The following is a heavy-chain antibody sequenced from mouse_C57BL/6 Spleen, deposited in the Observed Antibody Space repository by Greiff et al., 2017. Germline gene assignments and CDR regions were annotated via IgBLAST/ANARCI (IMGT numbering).Heavy chain of an antibody. V-gene: IGHV2-2*01. CDR2: IWSGGST. CDR3: ARKDYGVDY. D-gene: IGHD1-2*01. Sequence: QVHVKQSGPGLVQPSQSLSITCTVSGFSLTSYGVNWVRQSPGKGLEWLGVIWSGGSTDYNAAFISRLSISKDNSKSQVFFKMNSLQADDTAIYYCARKDYGVDYWGQGTTLTVSS. J-gene: IGHJ2*01. CDR1: GFSLTSYG.